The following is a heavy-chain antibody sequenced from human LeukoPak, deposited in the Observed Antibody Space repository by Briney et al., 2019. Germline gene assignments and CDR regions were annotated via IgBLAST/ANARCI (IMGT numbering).Heavy chain of an antibody. J-gene: IGHJ5*02. CDR1: GVSPSSYY. V-gene: IGHV4-59*13. Sequence: TPSLTSTVSGVSPSSYYWSWVPHPPGEGLERSVYIYNSGSTNYNPSPKSRVTISVDTSKNQFSLKLSSVTAADTAVYYCARAKAAAGTSWFDPWGQGTLVTVSS. D-gene: IGHD6-13*01. CDR2: IYNSGST. CDR3: ARAKAAAGTSWFDP.